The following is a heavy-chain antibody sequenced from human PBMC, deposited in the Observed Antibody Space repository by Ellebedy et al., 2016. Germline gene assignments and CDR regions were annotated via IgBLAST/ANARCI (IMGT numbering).Heavy chain of an antibody. CDR3: ARETRGISARSIFDY. J-gene: IGHJ4*02. CDR1: GGSISGYY. CDR2: IFYTGST. Sequence: SETLSLTXTVSGGSISGYYWSWIRQPPGKGPDWIGYIFYTGSTNYNPSLKSRVTMSVDTSRNQFSLNLRSVTAADTAVYYCARETRGISARSIFDYWGQGTLVTVSS. D-gene: IGHD6-6*01. V-gene: IGHV4-59*01.